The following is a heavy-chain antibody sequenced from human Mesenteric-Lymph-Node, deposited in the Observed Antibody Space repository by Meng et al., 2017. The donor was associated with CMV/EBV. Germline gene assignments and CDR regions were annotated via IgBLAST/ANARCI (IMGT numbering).Heavy chain of an antibody. V-gene: IGHV3-30-3*01. CDR1: GLTCNDYA. J-gene: IGHJ4*02. CDR2: MSSDGTKK. CDR3: ARSPDGSGYFFTDW. D-gene: IGHD3-3*01. Sequence: ASGLTCNDYAMHWVRQAPGKGLEWVAVMSSDGTKKEYADSVKARFTISRDNSKSTLYLQMNSLRPEDTAVYYCARSPDGSGYFFTDWGGQGTLVTVSS.